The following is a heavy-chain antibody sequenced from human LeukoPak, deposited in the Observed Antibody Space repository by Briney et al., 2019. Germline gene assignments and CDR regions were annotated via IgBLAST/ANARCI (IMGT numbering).Heavy chain of an antibody. D-gene: IGHD2-2*02. CDR2: ISSSSSYI. CDR3: ARENHVPAAIRSYYFDY. CDR1: GFTFSSYS. Sequence: PGGSLRLSCAASGFTFSSYSMNWVRQAPGKGLEWVSSISSSSSYIYYADSVKGRFTISRDNAKNSLYLQMNSLRAEDTAVYYCARENHVPAAIRSYYFDYWDQGTLVTVSS. J-gene: IGHJ4*02. V-gene: IGHV3-21*01.